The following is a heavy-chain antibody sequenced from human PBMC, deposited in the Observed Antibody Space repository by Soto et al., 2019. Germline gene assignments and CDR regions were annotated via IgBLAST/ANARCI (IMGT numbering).Heavy chain of an antibody. CDR3: VRHPTGFPNWIDP. CDR1: GGSISSSAYS. J-gene: IGHJ5*02. D-gene: IGHD2-15*01. V-gene: IGHV4-39*01. CDR2: VYNSGI. Sequence: QMQLQESGPGLVKPSETLSLTCTVSGGSISSSAYSWGWIRQPPGKGLEWIGSVYNSGIDYNPCLMSRVSISVDTAKIQFSLRLTSVTAADTALYYCVRHPTGFPNWIDPWGQGILVIVSS.